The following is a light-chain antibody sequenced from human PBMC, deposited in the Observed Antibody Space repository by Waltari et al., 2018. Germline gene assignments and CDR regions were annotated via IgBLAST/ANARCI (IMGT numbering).Light chain of an antibody. Sequence: QLVLTQSPSASASLGASVKLTCTLRRGHSSNLIAWLQQQPEKGPRYLMKVNSDGSHSKGDKIPDRFSGSSSGTEHYLTISSLQSEDEADYYCQTGGHGTWVFGGGTKLTVL. CDR1: RGHSSNL. V-gene: IGLV4-69*01. CDR3: QTGGHGTWV. CDR2: VNSDGSH. J-gene: IGLJ3*02.